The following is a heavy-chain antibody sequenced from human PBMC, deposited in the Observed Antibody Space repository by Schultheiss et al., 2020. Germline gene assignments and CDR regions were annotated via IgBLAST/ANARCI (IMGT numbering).Heavy chain of an antibody. V-gene: IGHV1-2*02. Sequence: ASVKVSCKASGYTFTGYYMHWVRQAPGQGLEWMGIINPNSGGTNYAQKFQGRVTMTRDTSISTAYMELSRLRSDDTAVYYCASSGRELLLKEAVNNDYWGQGTLVTVSS. CDR1: GYTFTGYY. D-gene: IGHD1-26*01. CDR3: ASSGRELLLKEAVNNDY. CDR2: INPNSGGT. J-gene: IGHJ4*02.